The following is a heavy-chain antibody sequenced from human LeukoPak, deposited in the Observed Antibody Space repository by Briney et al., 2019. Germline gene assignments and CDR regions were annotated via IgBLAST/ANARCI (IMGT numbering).Heavy chain of an antibody. Sequence: GGSLRLSCAASGFSVSSTYMSWVRQAPGKGLEWVSIIYSDGSTYYADSVKGRFTISRDNSQNTLSLQMNSLRAEDTAVHYCARDPAAGRLRDWGQGTLVTVSS. CDR1: GFSVSSTY. V-gene: IGHV3-53*01. J-gene: IGHJ4*02. D-gene: IGHD1-14*01. CDR3: ARDPAAGRLRD. CDR2: IYSDGST.